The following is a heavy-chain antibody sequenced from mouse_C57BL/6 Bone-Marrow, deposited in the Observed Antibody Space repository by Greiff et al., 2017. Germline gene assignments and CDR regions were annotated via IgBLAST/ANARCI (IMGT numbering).Heavy chain of an antibody. V-gene: IGHV5-12*01. CDR1: GFTFSDYY. Sequence: EVKLVESGGGLVQPGGSLKLSCAASGFTFSDYYMYWVRQTPEQRLEWVAYISNGGGSTYYPDTVKGRFTISRDNAKNTLYLEMSRLKSEDTAMYYCARHGDYWAQGTTLTVSS. CDR3: ARHGDY. CDR2: ISNGGGST. J-gene: IGHJ2*01.